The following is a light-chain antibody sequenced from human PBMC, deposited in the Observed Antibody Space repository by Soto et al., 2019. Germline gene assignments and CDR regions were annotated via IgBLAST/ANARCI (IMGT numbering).Light chain of an antibody. J-gene: IGKJ4*01. CDR2: DAS. V-gene: IGKV3-20*01. CDR3: QQFSSYPLT. Sequence: EFVLTQSPCTLSFSPWERATLSFMASQTVRNNYLAWYQQKPGQAPRLLIYDASSRATGIPDRFSGGGSGTDFTLTISRLEPEDFAVYYCQQFSSYPLTLGGGTKVDI. CDR1: QTVRNNY.